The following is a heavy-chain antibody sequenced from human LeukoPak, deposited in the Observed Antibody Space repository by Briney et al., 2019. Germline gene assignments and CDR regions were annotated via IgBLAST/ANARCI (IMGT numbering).Heavy chain of an antibody. Sequence: QPGGSLRLSCAASGFTFSSYEMNWVRQAPGKGLEWVSAISGSGGSTYYADSVKGRFTISRDNSKNTLYLQMNSLRAEDTAVYYCAKEQVDIVVVPAAINWFDPWGQGTLVTVSS. J-gene: IGHJ5*02. V-gene: IGHV3-23*01. D-gene: IGHD2-2*03. CDR3: AKEQVDIVVVPAAINWFDP. CDR1: GFTFSSYE. CDR2: ISGSGGST.